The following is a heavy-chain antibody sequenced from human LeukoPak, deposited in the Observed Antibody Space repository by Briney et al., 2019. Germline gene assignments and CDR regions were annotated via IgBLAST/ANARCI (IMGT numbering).Heavy chain of an antibody. V-gene: IGHV1-18*04. D-gene: IGHD2-2*01. J-gene: IGHJ4*02. Sequence: ASVKVSCKASGYTFTSYGISWVRQAPGQGLEWMGWISAYNGNTNYAQELQGRVTMTTDTSTSTAYMELRSLRSDDTAVYYCARGLDCSSTSCLCDYWGQGTLVTVSS. CDR2: ISAYNGNT. CDR1: GYTFTSYG. CDR3: ARGLDCSSTSCLCDY.